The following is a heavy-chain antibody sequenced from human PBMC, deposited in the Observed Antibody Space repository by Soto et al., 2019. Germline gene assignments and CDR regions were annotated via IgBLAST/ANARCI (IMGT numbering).Heavy chain of an antibody. CDR1: GFNFGSYG. Sequence: GGSLRLSCSASGFNFGSYGMSWVRQAPGKGLEWVSGLTASGLNTYYTDSVKGRFTISRDNSRNTVYLQMSGLRVEDTAVFHCAKGLGNAKEVWGQGTTVTVSS. V-gene: IGHV3-23*01. D-gene: IGHD2-8*01. J-gene: IGHJ6*02. CDR3: AKGLGNAKEV. CDR2: LTASGLNT.